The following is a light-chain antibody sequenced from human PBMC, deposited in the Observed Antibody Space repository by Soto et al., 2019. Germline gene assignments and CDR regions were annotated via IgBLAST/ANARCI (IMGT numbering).Light chain of an antibody. V-gene: IGKV3-15*01. CDR2: DAS. Sequence: EIVMRQSPATLSVSPGERATLSCRASQRVSRNLAWYQQNPGQAPRLLIYDASTRATGIPDRFSGSGSETDFTLTISSLQPEDFATYYCLQDYNYPRTFGQGTKVDI. J-gene: IGKJ1*01. CDR1: QRVSRN. CDR3: LQDYNYPRT.